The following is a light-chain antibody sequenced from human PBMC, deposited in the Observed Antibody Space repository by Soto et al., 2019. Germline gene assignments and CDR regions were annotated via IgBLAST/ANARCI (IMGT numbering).Light chain of an antibody. CDR1: QSVDRY. CDR2: DVS. J-gene: IGKJ5*01. V-gene: IGKV3-11*01. CDR3: QQRSSWPPVS. Sequence: EIVLTQSPATLSLSPGERATLSCRVSQSVDRYLAWYQQKPGQAPKVLIYDVSSRATGIPARFSGSGSGTDFTLTISSLEPEDFAVYYCQQRSSWPPVSFGQGTRLEIK.